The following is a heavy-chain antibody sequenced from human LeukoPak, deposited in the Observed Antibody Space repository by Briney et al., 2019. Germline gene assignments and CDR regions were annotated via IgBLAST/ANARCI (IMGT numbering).Heavy chain of an antibody. CDR3: ARILSGSGSYGAFDI. D-gene: IGHD1-26*01. J-gene: IGHJ3*02. V-gene: IGHV3-48*02. CDR2: ISSSYSTT. Sequence: PGGSLRLSCAASGFTFRSYSMNWVRQAPGKGLEWVSYISSSYSTTNYADSVKGRFTISRDDAKNSLYLQMNSLRDEDTAVFYCARILSGSGSYGAFDIWGQGTMVTVSS. CDR1: GFTFRSYS.